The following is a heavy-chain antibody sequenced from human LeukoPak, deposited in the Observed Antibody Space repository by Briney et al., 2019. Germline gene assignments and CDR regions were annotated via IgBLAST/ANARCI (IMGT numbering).Heavy chain of an antibody. CDR2: IKQDGSEK. CDR3: ARVFASVWFNGYYYGMDV. J-gene: IGHJ6*02. Sequence: GGSLRLSCAASGFTFTTYSLNWVRQAPGKGLEWVANIKQDGSEKYYVDSVKGRFTISRDNAKNSLYLRMNSLRAEDTAVYYCARVFASVWFNGYYYGMDVWGQGTTVTVSS. D-gene: IGHD2-21*01. V-gene: IGHV3-7*01. CDR1: GFTFTTYS.